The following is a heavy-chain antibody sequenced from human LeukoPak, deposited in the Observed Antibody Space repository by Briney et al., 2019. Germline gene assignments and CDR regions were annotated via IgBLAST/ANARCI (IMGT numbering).Heavy chain of an antibody. D-gene: IGHD1-14*01. Sequence: SETLSLTCTVSGGSISSYYWSWIRQPPGKGLEWIGYIYYSGSTNYNPSLKSRVTISVDTSKNQFSLKLSSVTAADTAVYYCARDDNLHFDYWGQGTLVTVSS. CDR2: IYYSGST. J-gene: IGHJ4*02. CDR1: GGSISSYY. V-gene: IGHV4-59*01. CDR3: ARDDNLHFDY.